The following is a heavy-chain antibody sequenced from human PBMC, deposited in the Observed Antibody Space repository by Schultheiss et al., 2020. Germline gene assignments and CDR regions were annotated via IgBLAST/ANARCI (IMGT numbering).Heavy chain of an antibody. V-gene: IGHV4-34*01. J-gene: IGHJ6*02. CDR3: AREPYYRKEKVYYYGMDV. CDR1: GGSFSVYY. CDR2: INHSGST. D-gene: IGHD1-14*01. Sequence: SETLSLTCAVYGGSFSVYYWSWIRQPPGKGLEWIGEINHSGSTNYNPSLKSRVTISVDTSKNQFSLKLSSVTAADTAVYYCAREPYYRKEKVYYYGMDVWGQGTTVTVSS.